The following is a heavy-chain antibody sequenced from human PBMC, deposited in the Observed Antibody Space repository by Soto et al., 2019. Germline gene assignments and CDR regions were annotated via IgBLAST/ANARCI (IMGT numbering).Heavy chain of an antibody. CDR2: IYYSGST. CDR1: GGCISSSSYY. CDR3: ARTPGWFGMDV. J-gene: IGHJ6*02. D-gene: IGHD6-19*01. V-gene: IGHV4-39*01. Sequence: KPSETLSLTCTVSGGCISSSSYYWGWIRQPPGKGLEWIGSIYYSGSTYYNPSLKSRVTISVDTSKNQFSLKLSSVTAADTAVYYCARTPGWFGMDVWGQGTTVTVSS.